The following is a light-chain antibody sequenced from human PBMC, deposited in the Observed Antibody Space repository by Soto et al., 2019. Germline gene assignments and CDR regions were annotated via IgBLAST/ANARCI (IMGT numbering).Light chain of an antibody. V-gene: IGLV1-44*01. J-gene: IGLJ2*01. CDR1: SSNIGTNA. Sequence: QSVLTQPPSASGTPGQRVTISCSGSSSNIGTNAVNWYQQLPGTAPKLLIYTNNQRPSGVPDRFSGSKSGTSASLAITGLQSVDEADYYCAAWDDSLNGAVFGGGTKLTVL. CDR3: AAWDDSLNGAV. CDR2: TNN.